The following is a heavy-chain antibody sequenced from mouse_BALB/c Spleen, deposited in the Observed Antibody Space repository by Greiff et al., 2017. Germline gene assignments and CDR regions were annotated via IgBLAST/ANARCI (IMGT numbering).Heavy chain of an antibody. CDR1: GFTFSSYT. CDR2: ISSGGSYT. V-gene: IGHV5-6-4*01. CDR3: TGGLAWFAY. D-gene: IGHD6-1*01. Sequence: EVQLVESGGGLVKPGGSLKLSCAASGFTFSSYTMSWVRQTPEKRLEWVATISSGGSYTYYPDSVKGRFTISRDNAKNTLYLQMSSLKSEDTAMYYCTGGLAWFAYWGQGTLVTVSA. J-gene: IGHJ3*01.